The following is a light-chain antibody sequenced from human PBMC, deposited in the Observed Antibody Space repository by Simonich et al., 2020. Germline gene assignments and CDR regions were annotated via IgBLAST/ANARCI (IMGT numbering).Light chain of an antibody. CDR3: QQFNSYPLT. J-gene: IGKJ4*01. Sequence: AIRMTQSPSSLSASTGDRVTITCRASQGISSALDWYQQKPGKAPKLLIYDASSLESGVPSRFSGSGSGTDFTLTISSLQPEDFATYYCQQFNSYPLTFGGGTKVEIK. CDR1: QGISSA. V-gene: IGKV1-13*02. CDR2: DAS.